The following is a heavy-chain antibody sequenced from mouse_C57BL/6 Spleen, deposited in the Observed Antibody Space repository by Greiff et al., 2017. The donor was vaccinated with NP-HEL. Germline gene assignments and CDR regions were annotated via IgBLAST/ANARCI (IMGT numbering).Heavy chain of an antibody. D-gene: IGHD6-1*01. CDR1: GFTFSDYY. CDR2: INYDGSST. Sequence: EVMLVESEGGLVQPGSSMKLSCTASGFTFSDYYMAWVRQVPEKGLEWVANINYDGSSTYYLDSLKSRFIISRDNAKNILYLQMSSLKSEDTATYYCARGRVEGYYFDYWGQGTTLTVSS. V-gene: IGHV5-16*01. J-gene: IGHJ2*01. CDR3: ARGRVEGYYFDY.